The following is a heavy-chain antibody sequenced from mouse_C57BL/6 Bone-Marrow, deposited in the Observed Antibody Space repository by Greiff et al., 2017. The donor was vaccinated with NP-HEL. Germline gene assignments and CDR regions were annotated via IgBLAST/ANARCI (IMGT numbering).Heavy chain of an antibody. D-gene: IGHD1-1*01. CDR1: GYAFSSYW. CDR2: IYPGDGDT. CDR3: ARDDGSSYWYFDV. V-gene: IGHV1-80*01. J-gene: IGHJ1*03. Sequence: VKLMESGAELVKPGASVKISCKASGYAFSSYWMNWVKQRPGKGLEWIGQIYPGDGDTNYNGKFKGKATLTADKSSSTAYMQLSSLTSEDSAVYFCARDDGSSYWYFDVWGTGTTVTVSS.